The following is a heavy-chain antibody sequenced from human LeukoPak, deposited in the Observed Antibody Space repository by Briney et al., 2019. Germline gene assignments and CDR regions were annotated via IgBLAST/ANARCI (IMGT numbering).Heavy chain of an antibody. CDR3: ASGGFSSGWYTLNTDY. CDR2: IIPICGTA. CDR1: GGTFSSYA. J-gene: IGHJ4*02. V-gene: IGHV1-69*06. Sequence: ASVKVSCKASGGTFSSYAISWVRQAPGQGLEWMGGIIPICGTANYAQKVQGRVTITADKSTSTAYMELSSLRSEDTAVYYCASGGFSSGWYTLNTDYWGQGTLVTVSS. D-gene: IGHD6-19*01.